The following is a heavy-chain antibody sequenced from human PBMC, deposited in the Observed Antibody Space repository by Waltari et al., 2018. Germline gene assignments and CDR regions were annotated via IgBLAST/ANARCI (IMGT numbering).Heavy chain of an antibody. J-gene: IGHJ4*02. CDR3: ASLSDDFDY. Sequence: QVQLVESGGGVVQPGRSLRLSCAASGFTFSSYAMHWVRQAQGKGLEWVAGISYDGSNKYYADSVKGRFTISRDNSKNTLYLQMNSLRAEDTAVYYCASLSDDFDYWGQGTLVTVSS. CDR1: GFTFSSYA. V-gene: IGHV3-30-3*01. CDR2: ISYDGSNK.